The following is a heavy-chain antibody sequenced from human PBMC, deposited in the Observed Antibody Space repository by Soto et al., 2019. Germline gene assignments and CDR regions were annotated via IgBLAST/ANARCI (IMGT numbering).Heavy chain of an antibody. CDR3: ARDRLRYNWNDFPYYYYGMDV. J-gene: IGHJ6*02. D-gene: IGHD1-1*01. Sequence: GGSLRLSCAASGFTFSSYAMHWVRQAPGKGLEWVAVISYDGSNKYYADSVKGRFTISRDSSKNTLYLQMNSLRAEDTAVYYCARDRLRYNWNDFPYYYYGMDVWGQGTTVTVSS. CDR1: GFTFSSYA. V-gene: IGHV3-30-3*01. CDR2: ISYDGSNK.